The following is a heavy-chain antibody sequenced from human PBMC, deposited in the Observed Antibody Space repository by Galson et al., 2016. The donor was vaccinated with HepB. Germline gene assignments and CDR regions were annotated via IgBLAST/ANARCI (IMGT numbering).Heavy chain of an antibody. CDR3: ASEEEDIVVESPGAMDV. V-gene: IGHV1-46*04. Sequence: SVKVSCKASGYTFTSNYMHWVRQAPGQGLEWMGIINPGGGSTTYAQKLQGRVTMTRDRSTSTVYMELSSLRSEDTAVYYCASEEEDIVVESPGAMDVWGQGTTVTVSS. D-gene: IGHD2-2*01. CDR1: GYTFTSNY. CDR2: INPGGGST. J-gene: IGHJ6*02.